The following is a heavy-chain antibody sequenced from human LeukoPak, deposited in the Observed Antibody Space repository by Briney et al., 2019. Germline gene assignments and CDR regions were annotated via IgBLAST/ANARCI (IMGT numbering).Heavy chain of an antibody. CDR3: ARVVGWFGDEEGAFDI. V-gene: IGHV3-21*01. Sequence: GGSLRLSCEVTGFNFNIYNMNWVRQAPGKGLEWVSSISSSSTYIYYADSVKGRFTISRDNAKNSLYLQMNSLRAEDTAVYYCARVVGWFGDEEGAFDIWGQGTMVTVSS. CDR1: GFNFNIYN. CDR2: ISSSSTYI. D-gene: IGHD3-10*01. J-gene: IGHJ3*02.